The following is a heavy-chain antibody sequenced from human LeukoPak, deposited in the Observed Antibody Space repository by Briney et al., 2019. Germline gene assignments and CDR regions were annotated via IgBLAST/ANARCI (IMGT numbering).Heavy chain of an antibody. CDR2: IYYSGST. CDR3: ARGGRITMVRGSSGPWLGY. D-gene: IGHD3-10*01. J-gene: IGHJ4*02. V-gene: IGHV4-59*12. CDR1: GGSISSYY. Sequence: SETLSLTCTVSGGSISSYYWSWIRQPPGKGLEWIGYIYYSGSTNYNPSLKSRVTISVDTSKNQFSLKLSSVTAADTAVYYCARGGRITMVRGSSGPWLGYWGQGTLVTVSS.